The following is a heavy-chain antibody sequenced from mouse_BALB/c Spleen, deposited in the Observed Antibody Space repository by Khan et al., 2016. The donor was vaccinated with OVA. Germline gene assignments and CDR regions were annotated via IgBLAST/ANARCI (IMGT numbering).Heavy chain of an antibody. CDR1: GYTFTSYW. J-gene: IGHJ3*01. V-gene: IGHV1S22*01. CDR2: IFPGSGST. Sequence: LQQPGSELVRPGASVTLSCKASGYTFTSYWMHWVKQRHGQGLEWIGNIFPGSGSTNYDEMIKSTGILTVDTSSSTAYMRLSSRTSEDSAVYYWTGGGYYGKSLFAYWGQGTLVTGSA. D-gene: IGHD2-1*01. CDR3: TGGGYYGKSLFAY.